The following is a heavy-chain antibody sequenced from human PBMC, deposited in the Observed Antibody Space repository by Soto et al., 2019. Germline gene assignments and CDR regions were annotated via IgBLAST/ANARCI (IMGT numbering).Heavy chain of an antibody. J-gene: IGHJ6*03. D-gene: IGHD3-3*01. CDR2: ISSSSSYI. CDR1: GFTFSSYS. Sequence: EVQLVESGGGLVKPGGSLRLSCAASGFTFSSYSMNWVRQAPGKGLEWVSSISSSSSYIYYADSVKGRFTISRDNAKNSLYLQMNSLRAVDTAVYYCARVPRGNFWCVPNYYYYYYMDVWGKGPTVTVSS. CDR3: ARVPRGNFWCVPNYYYYYYMDV. V-gene: IGHV3-21*01.